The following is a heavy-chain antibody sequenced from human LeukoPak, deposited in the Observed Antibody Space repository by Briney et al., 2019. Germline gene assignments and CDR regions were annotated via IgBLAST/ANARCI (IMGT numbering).Heavy chain of an antibody. J-gene: IGHJ4*02. CDR2: IIPIFGTA. V-gene: IGHV1-69*13. CDR1: GGTFSSYA. D-gene: IGHD3-22*01. Sequence: SVKVSCKASGGTFSSYAISWVRQAPGQGLEWMGGIIPIFGTANYAQKFQGRVTITADESTSTAYMELSSLRSEDAAVYYCARTRRSYYDSSGYYYYFDYWGQGTLVTVSS. CDR3: ARTRRSYYDSSGYYYYFDY.